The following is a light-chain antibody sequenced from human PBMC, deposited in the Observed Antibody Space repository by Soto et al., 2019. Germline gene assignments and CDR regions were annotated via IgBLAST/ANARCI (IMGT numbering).Light chain of an antibody. Sequence: DLQLTQSPSSLSASVGDRVTITCRASQTIITFLNWYQQKPGKAPNLLISAASSLHSGVPSRFSGSGSGTDFTLTISSLQPEDFATYYCQQSYTSPWTFGQGTKVEIK. J-gene: IGKJ1*01. V-gene: IGKV1-39*01. CDR3: QQSYTSPWT. CDR2: AAS. CDR1: QTIITF.